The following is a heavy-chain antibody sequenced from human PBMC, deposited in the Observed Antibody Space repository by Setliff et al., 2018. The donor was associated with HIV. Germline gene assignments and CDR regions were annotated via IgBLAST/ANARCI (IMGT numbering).Heavy chain of an antibody. J-gene: IGHJ4*02. D-gene: IGHD4-4*01. V-gene: IGHV4-39*01. CDR1: GASFTDYY. CDR3: ARFDVTLMTTRDY. CDR2: IYYSGST. Sequence: SETLSLTCAFYGASFTDYYWGWIRQPPGKGLEWIGSIYYSGSTYYNPSLKSRVTISVDTSKNQFSLKMASMTAADSAVYYCARFDVTLMTTRDYWGQGTQVTVSS.